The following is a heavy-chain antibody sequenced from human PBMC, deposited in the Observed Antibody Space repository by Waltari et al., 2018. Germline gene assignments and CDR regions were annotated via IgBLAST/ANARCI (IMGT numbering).Heavy chain of an antibody. CDR2: ISSTSSYT. CDR1: GFTFSSYN. D-gene: IGHD7-27*01. J-gene: IGHJ4*02. V-gene: IGHV3-21*02. CDR3: ATGGWGFFLDH. Sequence: EVQLVESGGGLVKPGGSLRLSCAASGFTFSSYNMNWVRQAPGRGLEWVSSISSTSSYTHQADSVKGRFTISRDNAKNSLYLQMNSLRAEDTAMYYCATGGWGFFLDHWGQGALVTVSS.